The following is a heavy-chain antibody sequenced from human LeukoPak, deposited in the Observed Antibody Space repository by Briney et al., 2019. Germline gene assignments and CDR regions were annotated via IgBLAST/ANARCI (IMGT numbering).Heavy chain of an antibody. Sequence: ASVKVSCKASGYTFTNYYLHWMRQAPGEGLEWMGILNPGGGSRNYAQKFQGRVTMTRDTSTSTVYMELSSLRSEDTAVYYCARDNSGGSTWWFDPWGQGTLVTVSS. CDR2: LNPGGGSR. J-gene: IGHJ5*02. D-gene: IGHD2-15*01. CDR1: GYTFTNYY. V-gene: IGHV1-46*01. CDR3: ARDNSGGSTWWFDP.